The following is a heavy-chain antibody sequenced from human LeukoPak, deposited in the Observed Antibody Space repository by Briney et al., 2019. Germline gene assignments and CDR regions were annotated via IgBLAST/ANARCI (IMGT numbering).Heavy chain of an antibody. CDR3: AKDFNYDFWSGYIDY. CDR1: GFTFDDYA. D-gene: IGHD3-3*01. CDR2: ISWNSGSI. J-gene: IGHJ4*02. V-gene: IGHV3-9*03. Sequence: GRSLRLSCAASGFTFDDYAMHWVRQAPGKGLEWVSGISWNSGSIGYADSVKGRFTIPRDNAKNSLYLQMNSLRAEDMALYYCAKDFNYDFWSGYIDYWGQGTLVTVSS.